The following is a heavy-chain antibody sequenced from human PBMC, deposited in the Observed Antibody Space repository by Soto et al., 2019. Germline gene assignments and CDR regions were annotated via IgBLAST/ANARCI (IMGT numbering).Heavy chain of an antibody. CDR2: MNPNSGNT. CDR3: ARPSLVWDDAFDI. D-gene: IGHD2-8*01. J-gene: IGHJ3*02. V-gene: IGHV1-8*01. Sequence: ASVKVSCKASGYTFTSYDINWVRLATGQGLEWMGWMNPNSGNTGYAQKFQGRVTMTRNTSISTAYMELSSLRSEDTAVYYCARPSLVWDDAFDIWGQGTMVTVSS. CDR1: GYTFTSYD.